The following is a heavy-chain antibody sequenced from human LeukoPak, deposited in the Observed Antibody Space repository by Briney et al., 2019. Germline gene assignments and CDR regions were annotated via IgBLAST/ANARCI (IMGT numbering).Heavy chain of an antibody. CDR3: AKGVTVAATTTFGY. D-gene: IGHD2-15*01. J-gene: IGHJ4*02. Sequence: GGSLRLSCAASGFTFTSYWMSWVRQAPGKGLVWVSRINSDGSSTSYADSVKGRFTISRDNAKNTLYLQMNSLRAEDTAVYYCAKGVTVAATTTFGYWGQGTLVTVSS. V-gene: IGHV3-74*01. CDR2: INSDGSST. CDR1: GFTFTSYW.